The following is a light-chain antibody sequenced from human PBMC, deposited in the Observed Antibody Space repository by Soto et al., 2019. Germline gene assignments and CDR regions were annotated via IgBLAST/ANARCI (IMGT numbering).Light chain of an antibody. Sequence: EIVLTHSPGTLSLSPGERATLSCRASQSVSNYLAWYQQKPGQAPRLLIYGASSRATGIPDRFSGSGSGTDFTLTISRLEPEDFAVYYCQQYGGSPQTFGQGTRWIS. J-gene: IGKJ1*01. CDR2: GAS. CDR1: QSVSNY. V-gene: IGKV3-20*01. CDR3: QQYGGSPQT.